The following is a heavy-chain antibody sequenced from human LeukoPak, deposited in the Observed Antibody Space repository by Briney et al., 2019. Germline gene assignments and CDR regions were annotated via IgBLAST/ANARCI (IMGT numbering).Heavy chain of an antibody. V-gene: IGHV3-21*01. CDR1: GFPLRSYT. CDR3: ARVAVAGPTGWFDS. Sequence: GGSLRLSWAASGFPLRSYTVTWVRQAPGKGLEWVSSISSTSAYIYYAESVKGRFSISRDNVDNVVHLQMSSLTNEDTAVYYCARVAVAGPTGWFDSWGQGTLVTVSS. D-gene: IGHD6-19*01. CDR2: ISSTSAYI. J-gene: IGHJ5*01.